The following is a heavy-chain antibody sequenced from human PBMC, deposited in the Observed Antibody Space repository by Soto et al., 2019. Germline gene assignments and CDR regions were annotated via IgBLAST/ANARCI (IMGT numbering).Heavy chain of an antibody. V-gene: IGHV3-48*03. Sequence: PGGSLRLSCAASGFTFSSYEMNWVRQAPGKGLEWVSYISSSGSTIYYADSVKGRFTISRDNAKNSLYLQMNSLRAEDTAVYYCARLPLHIVVVPAATTGWFDPWGQGTLVTVSS. CDR2: ISSSGSTI. CDR3: ARLPLHIVVVPAATTGWFDP. D-gene: IGHD2-2*01. CDR1: GFTFSSYE. J-gene: IGHJ5*02.